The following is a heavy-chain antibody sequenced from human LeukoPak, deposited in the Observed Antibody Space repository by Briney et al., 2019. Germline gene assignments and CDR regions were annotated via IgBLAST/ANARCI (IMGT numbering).Heavy chain of an antibody. D-gene: IGHD4-23*01. V-gene: IGHV4-4*02. CDR2: IYHSGST. J-gene: IGHJ4*02. Sequence: ASETLSLTCAVSGGSISSSSGNCWTWVRQPPGKGREWIGEIYHSGSTNYNPSLKSRVTMLLDKSKNQFSLKLSSVTAADTAVYYCARNGGNSDFDYWGQGTLVTVSS. CDR3: ARNGGNSDFDY. CDR1: GGSISSSSGNC.